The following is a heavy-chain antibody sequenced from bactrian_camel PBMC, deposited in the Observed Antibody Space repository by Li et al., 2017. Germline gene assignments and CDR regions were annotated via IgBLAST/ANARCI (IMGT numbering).Heavy chain of an antibody. CDR2: IDYDGDT. J-gene: IGHJ4*01. D-gene: IGHD2*01. V-gene: IGHV3S10*01. CDR3: AAEARYSGGYYPRPYNS. Sequence: EVQLVESGGGSAQAGGSLRLSCEASGFTFSSAGMSWVRQAPGKEREGVAAIDYDGDTWYADFVKGRFTISLDNAQHTLSLQMNSLKPEDTAVYYCAAEARYSGGYYPRPYNSWGQGTQVTVS. CDR1: GFTFSSAG.